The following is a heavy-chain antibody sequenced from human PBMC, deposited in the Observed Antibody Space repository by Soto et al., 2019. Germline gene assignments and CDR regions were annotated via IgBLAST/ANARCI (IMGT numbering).Heavy chain of an antibody. V-gene: IGHV1-2*04. CDR1: GYTFTCYY. D-gene: IGHD5-12*01. Sequence: GASVKASCKASGYTFTCYYMHWVQQAPGQGLEWMGWINPNSGGTNYAQKFQGWVTMTRDTSISTAYMELSRLRSDDTAVYYCARDPGGYSGYGRPKYYFDYWGQGTLVTVSS. CDR2: INPNSGGT. J-gene: IGHJ4*02. CDR3: ARDPGGYSGYGRPKYYFDY.